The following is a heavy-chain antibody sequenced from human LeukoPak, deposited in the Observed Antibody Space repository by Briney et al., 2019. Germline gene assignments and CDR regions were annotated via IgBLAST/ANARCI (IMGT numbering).Heavy chain of an antibody. CDR1: GGSISSSSFY. Sequence: SETLSLTWTVAGGSISSSSFYWGWIREPPGKGLEWFGSIYYSGSTYYNPSLKSRVTISVDTPKNQFSLKLSSVTAADTAVYYCARARGWFDPWGQGTLVTVSS. V-gene: IGHV4-39*01. CDR3: ARARGWFDP. D-gene: IGHD6-6*01. J-gene: IGHJ5*02. CDR2: IYYSGST.